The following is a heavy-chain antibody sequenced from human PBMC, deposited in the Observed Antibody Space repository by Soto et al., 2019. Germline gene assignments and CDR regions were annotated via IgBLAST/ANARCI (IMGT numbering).Heavy chain of an antibody. CDR1: GYMFSTDD. V-gene: IGHV1-8*01. Sequence: QVQLVQSGAEVKKPGASVKVSCKASGYMFSTDDINWVRQAPGQGLEWMGWLNPNRGNTGYAQKFQGRVTMTRNTSIHTAYMELRSLGSADTAVYYCARDHRYNWNDEGWFDPWGQGTLVTVSS. CDR2: LNPNRGNT. D-gene: IGHD1-20*01. CDR3: ARDHRYNWNDEGWFDP. J-gene: IGHJ5*02.